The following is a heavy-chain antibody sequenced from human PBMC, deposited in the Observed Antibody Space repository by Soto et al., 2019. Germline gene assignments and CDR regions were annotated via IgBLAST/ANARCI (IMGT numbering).Heavy chain of an antibody. CDR2: IIPIFGTA. Sequence: QVQLVQSGAEVKKPGSSVKVSCKASGGTFSSYAISWVRQAPGQGLEWMGGIIPIFGTANYAQKFQGRVTITADESTSTAYMELSSLRSEDSAVYYCAREQAWFGELYRSYYYYYGMDVWGQGTTVTVSS. CDR1: GGTFSSYA. J-gene: IGHJ6*02. V-gene: IGHV1-69*01. CDR3: AREQAWFGELYRSYYYYYGMDV. D-gene: IGHD3-10*01.